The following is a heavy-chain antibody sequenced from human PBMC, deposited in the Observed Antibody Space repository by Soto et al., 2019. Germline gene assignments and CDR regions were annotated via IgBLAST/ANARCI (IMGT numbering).Heavy chain of an antibody. CDR3: ARGASSSSHYYYYGMDV. CDR2: INPSGGST. D-gene: IGHD6-6*01. CDR1: GYTFTSYY. Sequence: ASVKVSCKASGYTFTSYYMHWVRQAPGQGLEWMGIINPSGGSTSYAQKFQGRVTMTRDTSTSTVYMELSSLRSEDTAVYYCARGASSSSHYYYYGMDVWGQGTTVTVSS. J-gene: IGHJ6*02. V-gene: IGHV1-46*01.